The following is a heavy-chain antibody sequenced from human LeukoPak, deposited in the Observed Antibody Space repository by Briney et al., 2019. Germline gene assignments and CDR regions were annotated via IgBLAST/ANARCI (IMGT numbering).Heavy chain of an antibody. D-gene: IGHD1-14*01. CDR1: GFTFSSYW. Sequence: GGSLRLSCAASGFTFSSYWMNWVRQAPGKGLEWVATIKQDGSEKYYADSVKARFTVSRDNAKNSLYLQMNSLSAEDTAVYYCARDTGYGMDVWGKGTTVTVSS. J-gene: IGHJ6*04. V-gene: IGHV3-7*03. CDR2: IKQDGSEK. CDR3: ARDTGYGMDV.